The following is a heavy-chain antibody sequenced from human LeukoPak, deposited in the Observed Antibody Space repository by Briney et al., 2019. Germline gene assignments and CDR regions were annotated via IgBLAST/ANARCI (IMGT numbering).Heavy chain of an antibody. Sequence: SEILSLTCAVSGASIASHSWWSWVRQPPGKGLEWIGEVYHSGGANYKPSLKSRVTISVDTSRNHFSLKLTSVTAADTAVYFCAYNRNFALDNWGQGTLVTVSS. CDR3: AYNRNFALDN. CDR1: GASIASHSW. D-gene: IGHD1-14*01. CDR2: VYHSGGA. V-gene: IGHV4/OR15-8*01. J-gene: IGHJ4*01.